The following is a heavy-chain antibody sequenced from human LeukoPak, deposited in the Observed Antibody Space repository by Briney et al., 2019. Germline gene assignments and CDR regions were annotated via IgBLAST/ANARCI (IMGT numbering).Heavy chain of an antibody. CDR3: ARDPGGSNRYYYYYYMDV. V-gene: IGHV4-59*12. Sequence: PSETLSLTCTVSGGSISSYYWSWIRQPPGKGLEWVGYIYYTGTTNYNPSLKSRVTISVDTSKNQFSLKLSSVTAADTAVYYCARDPGGSNRYYYYYYMDVWGKGTTVTVSS. CDR1: GGSISSYY. CDR2: IYYTGTT. J-gene: IGHJ6*03. D-gene: IGHD1-26*01.